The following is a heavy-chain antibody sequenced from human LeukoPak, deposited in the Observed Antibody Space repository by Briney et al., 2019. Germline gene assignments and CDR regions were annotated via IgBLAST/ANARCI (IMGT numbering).Heavy chain of an antibody. D-gene: IGHD3-9*01. CDR3: ARDHYDILTGYYSKHPNWFDP. J-gene: IGHJ5*02. Sequence: ASVKVSCKASGYTFTGYYMDWVRQAPGQGLEWMGRINPNSGGTNYAQKFQGRVTMTRDTSIGTAYMELSRLRSDDTAVYYCARDHYDILTGYYSKHPNWFDPWGQGTLVTVSS. CDR2: INPNSGGT. V-gene: IGHV1-2*06. CDR1: GYTFTGYY.